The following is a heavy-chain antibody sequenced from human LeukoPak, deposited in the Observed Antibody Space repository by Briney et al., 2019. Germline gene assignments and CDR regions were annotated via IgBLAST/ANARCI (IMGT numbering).Heavy chain of an antibody. V-gene: IGHV3-21*01. D-gene: IGHD4-17*01. Sequence: GGSLRLSCAASGFTFSSYSMNWVRQAPGKGLEWVSSISSSSSYIYYADSVKGRFTISRDNAKNSLYQQMNSLRAEDTAVYYCARVLTTVTRNFDYWGQGTLVTVSS. CDR2: ISSSSSYI. CDR1: GFTFSSYS. J-gene: IGHJ4*02. CDR3: ARVLTTVTRNFDY.